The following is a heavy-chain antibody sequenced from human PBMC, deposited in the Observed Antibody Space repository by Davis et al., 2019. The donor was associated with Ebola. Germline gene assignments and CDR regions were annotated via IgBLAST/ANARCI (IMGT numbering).Heavy chain of an antibody. Sequence: GGSLRLSCAASGFTFSSYSMNWVRQAPGKGLEWVSYISSSGSTIYYADSVKGRFTISRDNAKNSLYLQMNSLRAEDTAVYYCARLDFASGLDYWGQGTLVTVSS. CDR1: GFTFSSYS. J-gene: IGHJ4*02. CDR2: ISSSGSTI. D-gene: IGHD3-22*01. CDR3: ARLDFASGLDY. V-gene: IGHV3-48*04.